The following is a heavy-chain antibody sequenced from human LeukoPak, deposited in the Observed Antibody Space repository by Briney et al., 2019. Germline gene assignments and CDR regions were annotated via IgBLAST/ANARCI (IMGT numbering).Heavy chain of an antibody. V-gene: IGHV1-8*01. CDR2: MNPNSGNT. D-gene: IGHD6-6*01. CDR3: ASSIAARQGFDY. CDR1: GYTFTSYD. J-gene: IGHJ4*02. Sequence: ASVKVSCKASGYTFTSYDINWVRQATGQGLEWMGWMNPNSGNTGYAQKFQGRVTMTRNTSISTAYMELSSLRSDDTAVYYCASSIAARQGFDYWGQGTLVTVSS.